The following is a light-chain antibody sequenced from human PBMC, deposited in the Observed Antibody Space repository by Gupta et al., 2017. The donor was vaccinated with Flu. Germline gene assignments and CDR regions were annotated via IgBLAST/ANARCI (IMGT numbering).Light chain of an antibody. CDR2: DAS. Sequence: ELVLPQSPATLSLSPGERATLSCRASQSVNNYLAWYQQKPGQAPRLLIYDASNRATGIPARFGGSGSGTDFTLTISSLEPEDFAVYYCQQRSDWPPTFGGGTKVEIK. J-gene: IGKJ4*01. CDR3: QQRSDWPPT. V-gene: IGKV3-11*01. CDR1: QSVNNY.